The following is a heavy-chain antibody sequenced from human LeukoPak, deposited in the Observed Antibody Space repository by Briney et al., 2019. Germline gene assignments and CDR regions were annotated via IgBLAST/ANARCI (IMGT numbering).Heavy chain of an antibody. CDR3: ARDEIAAAGTIDY. V-gene: IGHV3-30-3*01. CDR2: ISYDGSNK. J-gene: IGHJ4*02. D-gene: IGHD6-13*01. CDR1: GFTFSSYA. Sequence: PGGSLRLSCAASGFTFSSYAMHWVRQAPGKGLEWVAVISYDGSNKYYADSVKGRFTISRDNSKNTLYLQMNSLRAEDTAVYYCARDEIAAAGTIDYWGQGTLVTVSS.